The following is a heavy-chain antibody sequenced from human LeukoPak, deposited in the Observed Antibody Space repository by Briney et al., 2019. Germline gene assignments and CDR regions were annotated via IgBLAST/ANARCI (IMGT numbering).Heavy chain of an antibody. CDR2: INHSGST. Sequence: SETLSLTCAVYGGSFSGYYWSWIRQPPGKGLEWIGEINHSGSTNYNPSLKSRVTISVDTSKNQFSLKLSSVTAADTAVYYCARVVGATPVHYFDYWGQGTLVTVSS. CDR3: ARVVGATPVHYFDY. J-gene: IGHJ4*02. CDR1: GGSFSGYY. V-gene: IGHV4-34*01. D-gene: IGHD1-26*01.